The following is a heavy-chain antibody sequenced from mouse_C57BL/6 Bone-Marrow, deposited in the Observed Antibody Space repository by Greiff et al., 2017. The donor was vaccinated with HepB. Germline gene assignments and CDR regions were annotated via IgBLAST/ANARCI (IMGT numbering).Heavy chain of an antibody. Sequence: VQLQQSGAELMKPGASVKLSCKATGYTFTGYWIEWVKQRPGHGLEWIGEILPGSGSTNYNEKFKGKATFTADTSSNTAYMQLSSLTTEDSAIYYCSGPIYYGIKGYAMDYWGQGTSVTVSS. CDR3: SGPIYYGIKGYAMDY. J-gene: IGHJ4*01. CDR2: ILPGSGST. V-gene: IGHV1-9*01. D-gene: IGHD2-1*01. CDR1: GYTFTGYW.